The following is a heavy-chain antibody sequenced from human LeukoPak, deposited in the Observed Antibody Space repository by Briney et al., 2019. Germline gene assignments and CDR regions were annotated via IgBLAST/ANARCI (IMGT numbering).Heavy chain of an antibody. CDR2: IKQDGSEK. Sequence: GGSLRLSCAASGFTFSSYWMSWVRQAPGKGLEWVANIKQDGSEKYYVDSVKGRFTISRDNAKNSLYLQMNSLRAEDTAVYYCARGGAYYYDSSGYGAAFDIWGQGTMVTVSS. CDR1: GFTFSSYW. CDR3: ARGGAYYYDSSGYGAAFDI. J-gene: IGHJ3*02. V-gene: IGHV3-7*01. D-gene: IGHD3-22*01.